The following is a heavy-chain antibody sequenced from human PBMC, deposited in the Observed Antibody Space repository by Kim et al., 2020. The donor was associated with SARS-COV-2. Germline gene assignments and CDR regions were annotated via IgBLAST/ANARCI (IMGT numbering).Heavy chain of an antibody. J-gene: IGHJ4*02. V-gene: IGHV1-24*01. CDR2: FDPEDGET. CDR1: GYTLTELS. D-gene: IGHD3-10*01. Sequence: ASVKVSCKVSGYTLTELSMHWVRQAPGKGLEWMGGFDPEDGETIYAQKFQGRVTMTEDTSTDTAYMELSSLRSEDTAVYYCATGEMVRGAIDYWGQGTLVTVSS. CDR3: ATGEMVRGAIDY.